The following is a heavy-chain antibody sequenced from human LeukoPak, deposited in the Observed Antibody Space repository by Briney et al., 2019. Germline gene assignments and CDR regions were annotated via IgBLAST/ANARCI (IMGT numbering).Heavy chain of an antibody. D-gene: IGHD7-27*01. V-gene: IGHV4-59*02. CDR2: IHHNGNS. CDR1: GASVTDYY. J-gene: IGHJ5*02. Sequence: PSETLSLTCTVSGASVTDYYWSWIRQSPGKGLEWISYIHHNGNSDYNPSLRSRVTTSLDTSKNQFSLNLISVTAADTAVYYCTRGHWGLQSWSQGTLVTVSS. CDR3: TRGHWGLQS.